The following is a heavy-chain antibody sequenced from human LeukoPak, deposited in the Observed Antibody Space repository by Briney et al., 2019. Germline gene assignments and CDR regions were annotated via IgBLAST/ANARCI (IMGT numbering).Heavy chain of an antibody. CDR3: ARAARYSGYDLGYRY. Sequence: ASVKVSCKASGYTFTSYGISWVRQAPGQGLEWMGWISAYNGNTNYAQKLQGRVTMTTDTSTSTAYMELRSLRSDDTAVYYCARAARYSGYDLGYRYWGQGTLVTVSP. J-gene: IGHJ4*02. CDR2: ISAYNGNT. CDR1: GYTFTSYG. D-gene: IGHD5-12*01. V-gene: IGHV1-18*01.